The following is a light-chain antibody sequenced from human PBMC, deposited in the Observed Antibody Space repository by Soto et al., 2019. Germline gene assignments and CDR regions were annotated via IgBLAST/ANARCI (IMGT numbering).Light chain of an antibody. V-gene: IGKV1-39*01. J-gene: IGKJ1*01. CDR2: AAS. CDR1: QSSSSY. CDR3: QQSYSTLWT. Sequence: DIQMTQSPSSLSASVGDRVTITCRASQSSSSYLNWYQQKPGKAPKLLIYAASSLQSGVPSRFSGSGSGTDFPLTISSLQPEDFATYYCQQSYSTLWTFGQGTKVEIK.